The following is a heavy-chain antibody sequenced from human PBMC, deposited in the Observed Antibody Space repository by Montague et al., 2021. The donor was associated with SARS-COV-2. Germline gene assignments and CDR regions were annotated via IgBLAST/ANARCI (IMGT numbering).Heavy chain of an antibody. CDR2: IKSESDGGTT. D-gene: IGHD3-9*01. CDR1: GMTFRKAW. J-gene: IGHJ4*02. Sequence: SLSLSCAASGMTFRKAWMNWVRQAPGKGLGWIGRIKSESDGGTTDYAAPVRGRFIISREDAETTVFLQMSSLKTEDTGVYYCTTDSSGMRYWGPGSLVAVSS. CDR3: TTDSSGMRY. V-gene: IGHV3-15*01.